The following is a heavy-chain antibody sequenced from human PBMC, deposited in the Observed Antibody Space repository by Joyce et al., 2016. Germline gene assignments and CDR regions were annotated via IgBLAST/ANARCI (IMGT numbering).Heavy chain of an antibody. D-gene: IGHD7-27*01. J-gene: IGHJ5*02. CDR2: INPSGST. CDR1: GGSFSGYY. Sequence: QVQLQQWGAGLLKPSETLSLTCAVYGGSFSGYYWSWIRQPPGKGLAWIGEINPSGSTDYNPSLDRRVTVSVDTSKNQFSLELSSVTAADTAVYYCARGPRSNWGLVWFDPWGQGTLVTVSS. V-gene: IGHV4-34*01. CDR3: ARGPRSNWGLVWFDP.